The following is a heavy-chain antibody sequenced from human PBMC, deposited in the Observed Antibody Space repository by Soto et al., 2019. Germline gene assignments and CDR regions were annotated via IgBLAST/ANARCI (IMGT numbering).Heavy chain of an antibody. CDR2: ILYDGSNK. D-gene: IGHD2-15*01. Sequence: PGGSLRLSCAASGFTFSSYGMHWVRHAPGKGLEWVAVILYDGSNKYYADSMKGRFTISRDNSKNTLYLQMNSLRAEDSALYYCAKDRGALRWSEEHYYFDYWGQGSLVTVSS. V-gene: IGHV3-30*18. J-gene: IGHJ4*02. CDR1: GFTFSSYG. CDR3: AKDRGALRWSEEHYYFDY.